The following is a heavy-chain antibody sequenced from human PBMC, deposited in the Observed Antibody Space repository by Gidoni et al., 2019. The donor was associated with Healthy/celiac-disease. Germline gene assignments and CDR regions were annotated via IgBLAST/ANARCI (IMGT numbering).Heavy chain of an antibody. V-gene: IGHV3-73*02. CDR3: TRLYYDFWSGYLPKTYYYYGMDV. CDR2: IRSTANSDAT. J-gene: IGHJ6*04. CDR1: GFTFSGSA. Sequence: EVQLVESGGGLVQPGGSLILSCAASGFTFSGSAMHWFRQASGKGLEWVGRIRSTANSDATAYAASVKGRFTITRDDSKNTAYLQMNSLKTEDTAVYYCTRLYYDFWSGYLPKTYYYYGMDVWGKGTTVTVSS. D-gene: IGHD3-3*01.